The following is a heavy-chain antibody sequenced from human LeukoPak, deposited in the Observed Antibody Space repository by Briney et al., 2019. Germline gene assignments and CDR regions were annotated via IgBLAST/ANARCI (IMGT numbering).Heavy chain of an antibody. D-gene: IGHD2-15*01. CDR1: GFTFSSYW. V-gene: IGHV3-7*01. Sequence: GGSLRLSCAVSGFTFSSYWMSWVRQAPGKGLEWVANIKQDGSEKYYVDSVKGRFTISRDNAKNSLYLQMNSLRVEDTAVYYCAIQQGYRHDYWGQGTLVTVSP. CDR2: IKQDGSEK. CDR3: AIQQGYRHDY. J-gene: IGHJ4*02.